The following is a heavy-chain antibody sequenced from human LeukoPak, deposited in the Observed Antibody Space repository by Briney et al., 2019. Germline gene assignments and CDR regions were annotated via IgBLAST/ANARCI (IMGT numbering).Heavy chain of an antibody. CDR3: ARQSPLAAAGTFDY. CDR1: GGSISSYY. J-gene: IGHJ4*02. D-gene: IGHD6-13*01. Sequence: SETLSLTCTVSGGSISSYYWSWIRQPPGKGLEWTGYIYYTGSTNYNPSLKSRVTISVDTSKNQFSLRVRSVTAADTAIYYCARQSPLAAAGTFDYWGQGTLVTVSS. V-gene: IGHV4-59*01. CDR2: IYYTGST.